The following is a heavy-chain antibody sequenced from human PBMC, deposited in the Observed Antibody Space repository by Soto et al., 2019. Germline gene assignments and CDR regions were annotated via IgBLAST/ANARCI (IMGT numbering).Heavy chain of an antibody. J-gene: IGHJ5*02. CDR1: GGTFSSYA. V-gene: IGHV1-69*01. Sequence: QVQLVQSGAEVKKPGSSVKVSCKASGGTFSSYAISWVRKAPGQGREWMGGIIPIFGTANYAQKFQGRVTITADESMSTAYMELSSLRSEDTAVYYCASEDSGSYRNWFDPWGQGTLVTVSS. D-gene: IGHD1-26*01. CDR3: ASEDSGSYRNWFDP. CDR2: IIPIFGTA.